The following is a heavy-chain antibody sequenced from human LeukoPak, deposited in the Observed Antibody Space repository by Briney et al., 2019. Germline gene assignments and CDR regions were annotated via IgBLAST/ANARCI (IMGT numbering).Heavy chain of an antibody. CDR2: IYHSGST. CDR3: ARVAWFGELLEGNYFDY. Sequence: TLSLTCAVSGGSLSSGGYSWSWLRQPPGRGREGIGYIYHSGSTYYNPSLKSRVTISVSRSKNQFSLKLSSVTAADTAVYYCARVAWFGELLEGNYFDYWGQGTLVTVSS. D-gene: IGHD3-10*01. V-gene: IGHV4-30-2*01. CDR1: GGSLSSGGYS. J-gene: IGHJ4*02.